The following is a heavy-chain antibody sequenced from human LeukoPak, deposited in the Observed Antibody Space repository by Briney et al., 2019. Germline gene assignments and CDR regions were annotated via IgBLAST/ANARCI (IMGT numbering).Heavy chain of an antibody. Sequence: GGSLKISFKGSGYRFTSYWIGWVRRMPGKGLEWMGIIYPGDSDTRYSPSFQGQVTISADKSISTAYLQWRSLKASDTAMYYCARTQARGGFAYWGQGTLVTVSS. J-gene: IGHJ4*02. CDR3: ARTQARGGFAY. V-gene: IGHV5-51*01. CDR1: GYRFTSYW. CDR2: IYPGDSDT. D-gene: IGHD3-10*01.